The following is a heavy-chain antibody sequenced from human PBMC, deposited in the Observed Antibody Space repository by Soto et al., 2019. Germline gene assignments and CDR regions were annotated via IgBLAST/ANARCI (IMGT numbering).Heavy chain of an antibody. J-gene: IGHJ5*02. V-gene: IGHV5-10-1*01. D-gene: IGHD6-13*01. CDR3: ARHGVSVYDSSSWYQGWFDP. CDR1: GYSFTSNW. CDR2: IDPSDSYT. Sequence: PGESLKISCKGSGYSFTSNWISWVRQMPGKGLEWMGRIDPSDSYTNYSPSFQGLVTISADKSISTAYLQWSSLKASDTAMYYCARHGVSVYDSSSWYQGWFDPWGQGTLVTVSS.